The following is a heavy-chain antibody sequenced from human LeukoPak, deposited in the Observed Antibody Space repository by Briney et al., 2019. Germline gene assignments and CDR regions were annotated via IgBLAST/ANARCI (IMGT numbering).Heavy chain of an antibody. J-gene: IGHJ4*02. V-gene: IGHV3-30*18. Sequence: GGSLRLSCVASGFTFSNYGMHWVRQAPGKGLEWVATITYDGSSEYYADSVKDRFTVSRDNSKNTQYLLMSSLKTEDTAVYYCAKRGDGGHKSLEYWGQGTLVIVSS. CDR1: GFTFSNYG. CDR3: AKRGDGGHKSLEY. CDR2: ITYDGSSE. D-gene: IGHD3-16*01.